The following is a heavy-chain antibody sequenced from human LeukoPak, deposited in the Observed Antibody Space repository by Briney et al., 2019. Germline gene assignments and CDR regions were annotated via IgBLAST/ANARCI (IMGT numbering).Heavy chain of an antibody. Sequence: SETLSLTCTVSGGSISNYFWSWIRQPAGKGLEWIGSIYHSGSTYYNPSLKSRVTLSVDTSKNQFSLKLSSVTAADTAVYYCARERSCSGGNCYFHFWGQGTLVTVSS. CDR1: GGSISNYF. CDR3: ARERSCSGGNCYFHF. J-gene: IGHJ4*02. D-gene: IGHD2-15*01. CDR2: IYHSGST. V-gene: IGHV4-4*07.